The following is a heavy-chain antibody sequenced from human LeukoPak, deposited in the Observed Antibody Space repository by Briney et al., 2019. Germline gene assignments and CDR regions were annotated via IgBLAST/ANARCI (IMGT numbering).Heavy chain of an antibody. J-gene: IGHJ5*02. CDR2: IYYSGST. Sequence: SETLSLTCTVSGGTIGSINYYWAWIRQPPGKGLEWIGTIYYSGSTYYHPSLKSLVTLSTGTSETQFSLKLTSVTAADTAVYYCARQQRYYYGSGPQLLSWFDPWGQGTLVTVSS. CDR1: GGTIGSINYY. V-gene: IGHV4-39*01. CDR3: ARQQRYYYGSGPQLLSWFDP. D-gene: IGHD3-10*01.